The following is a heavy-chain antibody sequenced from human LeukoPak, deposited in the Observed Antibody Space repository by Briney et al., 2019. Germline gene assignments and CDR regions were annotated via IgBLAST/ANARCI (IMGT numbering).Heavy chain of an antibody. Sequence: ASVKVSCKASGYTFTGYYMHWVRQAPGQGLEWMGWINPNSGGTNYAQKFQGRVTMTRDTSISTAYMELSRLRSDDTAVYYCARDIVATISSPFDPWGQGTLVTVSS. CDR1: GYTFTGYY. CDR2: INPNSGGT. CDR3: ARDIVATISSPFDP. J-gene: IGHJ5*02. D-gene: IGHD5-12*01. V-gene: IGHV1-2*02.